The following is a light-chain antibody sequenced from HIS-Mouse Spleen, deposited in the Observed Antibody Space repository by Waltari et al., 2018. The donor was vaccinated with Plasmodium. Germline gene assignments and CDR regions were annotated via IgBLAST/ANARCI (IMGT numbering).Light chain of an antibody. CDR2: KDS. V-gene: IGLV3-25*03. Sequence: SYELTQPPSVSVSPGQTARITCSGDALPTQYAYWYQQKPGQAPVLVIYKDSERPSGIPERFSGSSSGKTVTLTISGVQAEDEADYYCQSADSSGTYRVFGGGTKLTVL. CDR1: ALPTQY. J-gene: IGLJ2*01. CDR3: QSADSSGTYRV.